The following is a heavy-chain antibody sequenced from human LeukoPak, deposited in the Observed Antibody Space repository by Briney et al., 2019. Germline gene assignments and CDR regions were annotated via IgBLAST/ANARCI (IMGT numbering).Heavy chain of an antibody. J-gene: IGHJ4*02. Sequence: PGGSLRLSCAASGFSFSTYSMNWVRQAPGKGLEWVSYISGGSRTIYYADSVKGRFIISRDNAKNSLYLQMNSLRDEDTAVNYCARGAVVPDYWGQGTLVTVSS. CDR3: ARGAVVPDY. CDR2: ISGGSRTI. CDR1: GFSFSTYS. D-gene: IGHD4-23*01. V-gene: IGHV3-48*02.